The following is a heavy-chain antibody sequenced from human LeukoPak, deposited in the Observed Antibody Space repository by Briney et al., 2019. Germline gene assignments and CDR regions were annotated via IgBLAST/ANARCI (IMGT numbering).Heavy chain of an antibody. J-gene: IGHJ4*02. Sequence: GGSLRLSCAGSGLTFINYWMTWIRQVPGKGLEWVANINRDGSGKFYLPSVRGRFTISKDDAEDSLYLQMDGLRPEDTAIYYCARVEYTGNGNLYWGQGTLVTVSS. CDR3: ARVEYTGNGNLY. D-gene: IGHD2-8*02. CDR1: GLTFINYW. V-gene: IGHV3-7*01. CDR2: INRDGSGK.